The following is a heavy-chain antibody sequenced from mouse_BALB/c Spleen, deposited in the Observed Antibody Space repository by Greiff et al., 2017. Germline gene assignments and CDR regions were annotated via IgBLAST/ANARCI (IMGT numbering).Heavy chain of an antibody. CDR1: GFTFSSYA. V-gene: IGHV5-6-5*01. CDR3: ARGQYEY. J-gene: IGHJ3*01. Sequence: EVQRVESGGGLVKPGGSLKLSCAASGFTFSSYAMSWVRQTPEKRLEWVASISSGGSTYYPDSVKGRFTISRDNARNILYLQMSSLRSEDTAMYYCARGQYEYWGQGTLVTVSA. D-gene: IGHD2-10*02. CDR2: ISSGGST.